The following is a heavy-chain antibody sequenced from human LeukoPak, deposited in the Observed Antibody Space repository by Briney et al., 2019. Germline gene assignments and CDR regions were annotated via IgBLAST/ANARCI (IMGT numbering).Heavy chain of an antibody. J-gene: IGHJ4*02. Sequence: PSQTLSLTCTVSGGSISSGSYYWSWIRQPAGKGLEWIGRIYTSGSTNYNPSLKSRVTISVDTSKNQFSLKLSSVTAAGTAVYYCARDGGDGYTSYDTGFDYWGQGTLVTVSS. V-gene: IGHV4-61*02. CDR1: GGSISSGSYY. D-gene: IGHD5-24*01. CDR2: IYTSGST. CDR3: ARDGGDGYTSYDTGFDY.